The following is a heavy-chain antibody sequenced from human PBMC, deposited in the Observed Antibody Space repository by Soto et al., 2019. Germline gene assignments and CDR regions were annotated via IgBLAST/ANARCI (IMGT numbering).Heavy chain of an antibody. CDR2: INPSGGST. D-gene: IGHD5-12*01. CDR1: GYTFTSYY. V-gene: IGHV1-46*03. J-gene: IGHJ5*02. Sequence: EASVKVSCKASGYTFTSYYMHWVRQAPGQGLEWMGIINPSGGSTSYAQKFQGRVTMTRDTSTSTVYMELSSLRSEDTAAYYCARGVEEYSGYDMAGNWFDPWGQGTLVTVSS. CDR3: ARGVEEYSGYDMAGNWFDP.